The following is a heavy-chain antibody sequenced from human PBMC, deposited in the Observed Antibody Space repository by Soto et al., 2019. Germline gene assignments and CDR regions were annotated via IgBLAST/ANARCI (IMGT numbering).Heavy chain of an antibody. CDR3: VAELYSGGGCCSFDF. CDR2: IIVASGRT. D-gene: IGHD2-21*02. J-gene: IGHJ3*01. CDR1: GFTFTNSA. Sequence: SVKVSCKASGFTFTNSAVQWVRQARGQRLEWIGWIIVASGRTNYAREVQERVTISRDTSTSTAYMELSGLRSEDTAVYYCVAELYSGGGCCSFDFWGQGTMVTVSS. V-gene: IGHV1-58*01.